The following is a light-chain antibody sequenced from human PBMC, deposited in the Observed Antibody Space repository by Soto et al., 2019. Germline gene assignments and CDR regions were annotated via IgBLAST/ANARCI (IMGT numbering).Light chain of an antibody. J-gene: IGKJ1*01. V-gene: IGKV3-20*01. CDR1: QSVRSDY. Sequence: EIVLTQSPDTLPLSPGQRATLSCRASQSVRSDYFAWYQQKPGQAPRVIIFGVSTRATGVPDRFSGSGSGTEFTLTISRLEPEDFATYYCQQYNSYSRTFGQGTKVDIK. CDR3: QQYNSYSRT. CDR2: GVS.